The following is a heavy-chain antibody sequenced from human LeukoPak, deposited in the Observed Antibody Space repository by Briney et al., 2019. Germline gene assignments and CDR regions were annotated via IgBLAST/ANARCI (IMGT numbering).Heavy chain of an antibody. CDR2: INPNSGGT. J-gene: IGHJ6*03. V-gene: IGHV1-2*02. D-gene: IGHD3-10*01. CDR3: GGGYGRFGVPHYYMDV. Sequence: GASVKVSCKASGYTFTGYYMHWVRQAPGQGLEWMGWINPNSGGTNYAQKFQGRVTMTRDTSISTAYMELSSLRSEDTAVYYCGGGYGRFGVPHYYMDVWGKGTTVTVSS. CDR1: GYTFTGYY.